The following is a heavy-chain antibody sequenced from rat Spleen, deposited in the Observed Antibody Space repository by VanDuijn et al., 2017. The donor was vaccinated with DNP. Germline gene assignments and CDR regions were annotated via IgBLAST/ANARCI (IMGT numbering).Heavy chain of an antibody. CDR2: IPSSGDST. J-gene: IGHJ2*01. CDR3: AIYFHSGDNWFGY. D-gene: IGHD1-1*01. V-gene: IGHV5-31*01. CDR1: RFTFNNFW. Sequence: EVQLVESGGDLVQPGRSLKLSCVASRFTFNNFWMTWFRQVPRKGLEWVASIPSSGDSTYYPDSVKGRFTISRDIAKNTLYLQMNSLRSEDTATYHCAIYFHSGDNWFGYWGQGVMVTVSS.